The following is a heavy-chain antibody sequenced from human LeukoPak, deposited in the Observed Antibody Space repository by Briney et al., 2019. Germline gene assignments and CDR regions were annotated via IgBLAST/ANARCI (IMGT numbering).Heavy chain of an antibody. Sequence: PSETLSLTCSVSGVSIRSGDYYWGWIRQSPGKGLEWIGSMSSGGSTFYNPSLKSRVTIPVDTSNDQFSLILSSVTAADTAVYYCASYAKRRAYYDSSGYRPYFDYWGQGTLVTVSS. J-gene: IGHJ4*02. D-gene: IGHD3-22*01. CDR2: MSSGGST. CDR3: ASYAKRRAYYDSSGYRPYFDY. CDR1: GVSIRSGDYY. V-gene: IGHV4-39*07.